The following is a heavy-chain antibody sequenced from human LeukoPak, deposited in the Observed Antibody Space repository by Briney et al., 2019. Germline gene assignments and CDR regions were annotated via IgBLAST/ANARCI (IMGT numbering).Heavy chain of an antibody. Sequence: GGSLRLSCAPSGLSFSSYTIHWVRQAPGKGLEWIAYINHNGEAIYYPDFVKGRFIISRDNAKNSLFLQMNDLRDEDTAVYYCARDYDWAFDFWGQGTRVTVSS. V-gene: IGHV3-48*02. CDR2: INHNGEAI. D-gene: IGHD3-9*01. J-gene: IGHJ4*02. CDR1: GLSFSSYT. CDR3: ARDYDWAFDF.